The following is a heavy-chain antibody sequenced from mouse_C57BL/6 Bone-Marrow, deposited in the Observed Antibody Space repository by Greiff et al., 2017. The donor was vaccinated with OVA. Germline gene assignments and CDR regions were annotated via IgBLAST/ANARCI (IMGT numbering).Heavy chain of an antibody. CDR3: AMKSVYYDYTWFAD. CDR2: IYPRSGNT. Sequence: VQLQQSGAELARPGASVKLSCKASGYTFTSYGISWVKQRTGQGLEWIGEIYPRSGNTYYNEKFKGKATLTADKSSSTAYMELRSLTSEDSAVYFCAMKSVYYDYTWFADWGQGTLVTVSA. CDR1: GYTFTSYG. D-gene: IGHD2-4*01. V-gene: IGHV1-81*01. J-gene: IGHJ3*01.